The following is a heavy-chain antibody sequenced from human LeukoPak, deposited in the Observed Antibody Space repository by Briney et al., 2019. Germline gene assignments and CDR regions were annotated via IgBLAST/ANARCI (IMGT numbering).Heavy chain of an antibody. V-gene: IGHV1-2*02. J-gene: IGHJ5*02. CDR2: INPNSGGT. D-gene: IGHD3-10*01. CDR1: GYTFTGYY. CDR3: ARTRLTMVRGVSQLGYNWFDP. Sequence: ASVKVSCKASGYTFTGYYMHWVRQAPGQGLEWMGWINPNSGGTNYAQKFQGRVTMTRDTSISTAYMELSRLRSDDTAVNYCARTRLTMVRGVSQLGYNWFDPWGQGTLVTVSS.